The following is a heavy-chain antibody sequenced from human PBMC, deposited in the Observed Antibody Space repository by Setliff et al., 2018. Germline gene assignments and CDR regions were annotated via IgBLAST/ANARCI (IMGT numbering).Heavy chain of an antibody. CDR3: ARDSRGLVPAAIEGSYYYYGMDV. V-gene: IGHV1-69*13. D-gene: IGHD2-2*02. CDR2: IITAFGSA. J-gene: IGHJ6*02. CDR1: GTTFNSHA. Sequence: SVKVSCKTSGTTFNSHAINWVRQAPGQGLEWMGRIITAFGSAISAQKFQGRVTITADESTSTAYMELSSLRSEDTAVYYCARDSRGLVPAAIEGSYYYYGMDVWGQGTTVTVSS.